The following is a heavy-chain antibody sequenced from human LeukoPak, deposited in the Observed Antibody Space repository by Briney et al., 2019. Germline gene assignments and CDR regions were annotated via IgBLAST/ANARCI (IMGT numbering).Heavy chain of an antibody. CDR3: ARSGYCSSTSCYRREYYYYYYMDV. J-gene: IGHJ6*03. D-gene: IGHD2-2*02. Sequence: SETLSLTCAVYGGSFSGYYWSWIRQPPGKGLGWIGEINHSGSTNYNPSLKSRVTISVDTSKDQFSLKLSSVTAADTAVYYCARSGYCSSTSCYRREYYYYYYMDVWGKGTTVTVSS. CDR2: INHSGST. V-gene: IGHV4-34*01. CDR1: GGSFSGYY.